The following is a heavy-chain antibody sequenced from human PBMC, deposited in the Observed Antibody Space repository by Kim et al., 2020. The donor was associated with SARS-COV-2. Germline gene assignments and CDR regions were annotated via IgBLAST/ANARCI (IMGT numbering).Heavy chain of an antibody. CDR1: GGSISSSSYY. CDR3: ARHLGYSSSSPFDY. J-gene: IGHJ4*02. CDR2: IYYSGST. Sequence: SETLSLTCTVSGGSISSSSYYWGWIRQPPGKGLEWIGSIYYSGSTYYNPSLKSRVTISVDTSKNQFSLKLSSVTAADTAVYYCARHLGYSSSSPFDYWGQGTLVTVSS. D-gene: IGHD6-6*01. V-gene: IGHV4-39*01.